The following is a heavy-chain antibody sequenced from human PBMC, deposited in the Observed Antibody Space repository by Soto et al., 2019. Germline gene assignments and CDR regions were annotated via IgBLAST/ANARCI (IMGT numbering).Heavy chain of an antibody. V-gene: IGHV3-48*03. D-gene: IGHD1-26*01. CDR1: GFTFSSYE. J-gene: IGHJ6*02. Sequence: HPGGSLRLSCAASGFTFSSYEMNWVRQAPGKGLEWVSYISSSGSTIYYADSVKGRFTISRDNAKNSLYLQMNSLRAEDTAVYYCAREKAEMATTGYYYYGMDVWGQGTTVTVSS. CDR2: ISSSGSTI. CDR3: AREKAEMATTGYYYYGMDV.